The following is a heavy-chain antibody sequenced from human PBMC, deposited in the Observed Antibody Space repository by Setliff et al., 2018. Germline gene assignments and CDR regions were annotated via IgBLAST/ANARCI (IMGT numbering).Heavy chain of an antibody. CDR3: ATLTGDRGVDY. Sequence: SETLSLTCTVSGGSISSHYWSWIRQPPGKGLEWIGSIYYRGSTSYNSSLKSRVSISVDTSKNQFSLNLNAVTAADTAVYYCATLTGDRGVDYWGQGRLVTVSS. D-gene: IGHD7-27*01. CDR2: IYYRGST. CDR1: GGSISSHY. V-gene: IGHV4-59*04. J-gene: IGHJ4*02.